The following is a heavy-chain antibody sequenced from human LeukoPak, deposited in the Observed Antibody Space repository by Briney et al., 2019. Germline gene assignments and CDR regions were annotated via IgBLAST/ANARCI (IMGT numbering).Heavy chain of an antibody. CDR2: INPNSGGT. CDR1: GYTFTGYY. Sequence: ASVKVSCKASGYTFTGYYMHWVRQAPGQGLEWMGWINPNSGGTNYAQKFQGWVTMTRDTSISTAYMELSRLRSDDTAVYYCARGAPPQQNTSPDAFDIWGQGTMVTVSS. J-gene: IGHJ3*02. D-gene: IGHD2/OR15-2a*01. V-gene: IGHV1-2*04. CDR3: ARGAPPQQNTSPDAFDI.